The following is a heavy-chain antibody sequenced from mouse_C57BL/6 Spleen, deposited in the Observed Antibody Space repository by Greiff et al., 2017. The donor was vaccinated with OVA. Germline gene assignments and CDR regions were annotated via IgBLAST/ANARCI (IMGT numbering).Heavy chain of an antibody. CDR2: IWRGGST. CDR3: AKNTGNYSYWYFDV. CDR1: GFSLTSYG. V-gene: IGHV2-5*01. J-gene: IGHJ1*03. Sequence: VQLQQSGPGLVQPSQSLSITCTVSGFSLTSYGVHWVRQSPGKGLEWLGVIWRGGSTDYNAAFMPRLSLTKDNSKIQIFFKMNSLQANDTAIYYCAKNTGNYSYWYFDVWGTGTTVTVSS. D-gene: IGHD2-1*01.